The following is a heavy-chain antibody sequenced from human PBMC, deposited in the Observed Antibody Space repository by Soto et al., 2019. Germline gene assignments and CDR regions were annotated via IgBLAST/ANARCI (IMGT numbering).Heavy chain of an antibody. CDR2: ISGTGHDP. Sequence: QVHLVESGGDLVKPGGYLRLSCVASGFTFSDYYMSWFRQAPGKGPEFISYISGTGHDPNYADSVKGRITISRDNAKNTLYLQMNTLKVEDTVVDYCAMHTRMPVNWCQGTLVTDSS. D-gene: IGHD2-2*01. J-gene: IGHJ4*02. V-gene: IGHV3-11*06. CDR3: AMHTRMPVN. CDR1: GFTFSDYY.